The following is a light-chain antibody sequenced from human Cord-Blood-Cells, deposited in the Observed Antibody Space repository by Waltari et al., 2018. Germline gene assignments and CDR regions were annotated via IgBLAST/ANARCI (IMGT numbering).Light chain of an antibody. Sequence: ALTPPPSSSGSPAQSATISCTGTGSGVGGHNYVCWYQQHPGKAPKLMIDEVSKRPAGVPDRFSGSKSGNTASLTVSGLQAEDEADYYCSSYAGSNNLVFGGGTKLTVL. CDR3: SSYAGSNNLV. V-gene: IGLV2-8*01. CDR2: EVS. CDR1: GSGVGGHNY. J-gene: IGLJ3*02.